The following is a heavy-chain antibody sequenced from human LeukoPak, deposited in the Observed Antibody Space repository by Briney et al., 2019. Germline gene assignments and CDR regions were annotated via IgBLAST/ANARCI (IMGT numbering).Heavy chain of an antibody. J-gene: IGHJ5*02. D-gene: IGHD5-12*01. CDR2: INANSGGT. Sequence: ASVKVSCKASGYSFTDYYIHWVRQAPGQGLEWMGWINANSGGTKYGQKFQGRVTMTRDTSITTVYMELSRLIYDDTAVYYCARDSGSGYDHRGGKVVWIDPWGQGTLVSVSS. CDR3: ARDSGSGYDHRGGKVVWIDP. CDR1: GYSFTDYY. V-gene: IGHV1-2*02.